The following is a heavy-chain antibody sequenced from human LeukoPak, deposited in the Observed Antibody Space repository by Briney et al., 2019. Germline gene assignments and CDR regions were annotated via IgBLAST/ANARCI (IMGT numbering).Heavy chain of an antibody. CDR3: TKHGGGYDPFDY. V-gene: IGHV3-73*01. J-gene: IGHJ4*02. Sequence: GGSLKLSCAASGFTFSGSAMHWVRQASGKGLEWVGRIRSKANNYATAYAASVKGRFTISRDDSKNTAYLQMNSLKTEDTAVYYCTKHGGGYDPFDYWGQGTLVTVSS. CDR1: GFTFSGSA. D-gene: IGHD5-12*01. CDR2: IRSKANNYAT.